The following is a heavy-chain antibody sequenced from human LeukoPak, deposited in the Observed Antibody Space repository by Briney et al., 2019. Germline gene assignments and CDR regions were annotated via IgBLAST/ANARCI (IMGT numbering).Heavy chain of an antibody. V-gene: IGHV4-61*02. CDR1: GGSITSGSDY. D-gene: IGHD4-17*01. J-gene: IGHJ6*03. CDR3: ARLPVGLYGDYPIYYYYYYMDV. CDR2: VYSSGST. Sequence: SQTLSLTCTVSGGSITSGSDYWSWIRQPAGKGLEWMGRVYSSGSTNYNPSLKSRVTISVDTSKNQFSLKLSSVTAADTAVYYCARLPVGLYGDYPIYYYYYYMDVWGKGTTVTISS.